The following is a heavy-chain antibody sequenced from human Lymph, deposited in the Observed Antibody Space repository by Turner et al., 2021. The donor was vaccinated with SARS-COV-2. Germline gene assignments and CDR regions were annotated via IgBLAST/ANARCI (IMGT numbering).Heavy chain of an antibody. J-gene: IGHJ4*02. D-gene: IGHD2-21*02. V-gene: IGHV3-21*01. Sequence: EVQLVEAGGGLVKPGGPLTQPCAASGLTFSSYSMHWVRQAPGKGLEWVSSITFSSSYIYYADSVKGRFTISRDNAKNSLYLQMSSLRAEDTAVYYCARGPPDFPYYFDYWGQGTLVTVSS. CDR1: GLTFSSYS. CDR2: ITFSSSYI. CDR3: ARGPPDFPYYFDY.